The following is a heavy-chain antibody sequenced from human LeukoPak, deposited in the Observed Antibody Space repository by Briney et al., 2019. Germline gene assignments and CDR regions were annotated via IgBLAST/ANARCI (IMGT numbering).Heavy chain of an antibody. V-gene: IGHV1-18*01. Sequence: ASVKVSCKASGYTFNRYGISWVRQAPGQGLEWMGWISAYNGNTKYSQKVQGRVTMTTDTSTSTAYMELSSLRSEDTAVYFCARSIAAADGGVYYYMDVWGKGTTVTISS. D-gene: IGHD6-25*01. J-gene: IGHJ6*03. CDR1: GYTFNRYG. CDR2: ISAYNGNT. CDR3: ARSIAAADGGVYYYMDV.